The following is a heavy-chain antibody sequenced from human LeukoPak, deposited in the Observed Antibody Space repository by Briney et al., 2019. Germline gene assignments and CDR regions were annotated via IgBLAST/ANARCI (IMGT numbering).Heavy chain of an antibody. CDR1: RFTFSSYE. V-gene: IGHV3-48*03. D-gene: IGHD3-22*01. CDR2: ISSSGSTI. Sequence: PGGSLRLSCAASRFTFSSYEMNWVRQAPGKGLEWVSYISSSGSTIYYADSVKGRFTISRDNAKNSLYLQMDSLRAEDTAVYYCAREGGYDTLDYWGQGTLVTVSS. J-gene: IGHJ4*02. CDR3: AREGGYDTLDY.